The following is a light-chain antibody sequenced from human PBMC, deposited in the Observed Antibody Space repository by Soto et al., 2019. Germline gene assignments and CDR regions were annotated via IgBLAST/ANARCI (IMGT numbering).Light chain of an antibody. CDR3: CSYAGSRTWV. J-gene: IGLJ3*02. Sequence: QSALTQPASVSGSPGQSITISCTGTSNDVEKYNLVSWYRHFPGTAPKLIVYDVTKRPSGVSDRFSGSKSGNTASLTISGLQAEDEYDYYCCSYAGSRTWVFGGGTKLTVL. CDR2: DVT. V-gene: IGLV2-23*02. CDR1: SNDVEKYNL.